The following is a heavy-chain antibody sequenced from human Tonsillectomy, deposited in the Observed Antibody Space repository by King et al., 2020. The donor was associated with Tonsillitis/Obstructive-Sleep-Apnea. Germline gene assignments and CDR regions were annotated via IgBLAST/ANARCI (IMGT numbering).Heavy chain of an antibody. J-gene: IGHJ4*02. Sequence: VQLVQSGVEVKKPGSSVKVSCKASGGTFSSYAISWVRQAPGQGLEWMGGIIPIFGTANYAQKFQGRVTITADESTSTAYMELSSLRSEDTAVYYCARDPPGYCSSTSCYTFDYWGQGTLVTVSS. D-gene: IGHD2-2*02. CDR3: ARDPPGYCSSTSCYTFDY. CDR2: IIPIFGTA. CDR1: GGTFSSYA. V-gene: IGHV1-69*12.